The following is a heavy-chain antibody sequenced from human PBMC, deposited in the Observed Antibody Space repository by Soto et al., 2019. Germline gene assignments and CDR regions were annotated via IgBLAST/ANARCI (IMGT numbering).Heavy chain of an antibody. D-gene: IGHD5-12*01. V-gene: IGHV4-39*01. J-gene: IGHJ3*02. CDR3: ARHLSSGYALRVFFDI. CDR2: IYYSGST. CDR1: GGSISSSSYY. Sequence: PSETLSLTCTVSGGSISSSSYYWGWIRQPPGKGLEWIGSIYYSGSTYYNPSLKSRVTISVDTSKNQFSLKLSSVTAADTAVYYCARHLSSGYALRVFFDIWGQGTMVTVSS.